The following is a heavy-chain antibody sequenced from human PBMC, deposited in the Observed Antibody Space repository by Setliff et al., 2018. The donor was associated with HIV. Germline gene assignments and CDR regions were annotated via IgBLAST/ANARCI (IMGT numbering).Heavy chain of an antibody. CDR2: IYYSGST. J-gene: IGHJ4*02. CDR1: GGSISSYY. D-gene: IGHD5-12*01. V-gene: IGHV4-59*01. CDR3: ARVSSGYDLDY. Sequence: PSETLSLTCTVSGGSISSYYWSWIRQPPGKGLGWIGYIYYSGSTNYNPSLNSRVTITVDTYKNQFSLKLSAVTAADTAVYYCARVSSGYDLDYWGQGTLVTVSS.